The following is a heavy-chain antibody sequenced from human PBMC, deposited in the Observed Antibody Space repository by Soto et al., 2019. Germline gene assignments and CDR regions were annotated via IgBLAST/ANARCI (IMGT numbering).Heavy chain of an antibody. CDR2: ISGSGGST. D-gene: IGHD1-26*01. CDR3: AKAFSGYYFDY. J-gene: IGHJ4*02. CDR1: GFTFSSYA. Sequence: EVQLLESGGGLVQSGGSLRLSCAASGFTFSSYAMSWVRQAPGKGLEWVSGISGSGGSTYYADSVKGRFTISRDNSKNTLYLQMTSLRAEDTAVYYCAKAFSGYYFDYWGQGTLVTVSS. V-gene: IGHV3-23*01.